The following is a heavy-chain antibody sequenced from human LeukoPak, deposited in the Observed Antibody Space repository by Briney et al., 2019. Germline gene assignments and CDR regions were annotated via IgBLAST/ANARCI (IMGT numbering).Heavy chain of an antibody. V-gene: IGHV4-39*01. D-gene: IGHD6-13*01. CDR1: GGSISSSSYY. Sequence: SETLSLTCTVSGGSISSSSYYWGWIRQPPGKGLERIGSIYYSGSTYYNPSLKSRVTISVDTSKNQFSLKLSSVTAADTAVYYCARSPTAAGTPYFDYWGQGTLVTVSS. CDR3: ARSPTAAGTPYFDY. J-gene: IGHJ4*02. CDR2: IYYSGST.